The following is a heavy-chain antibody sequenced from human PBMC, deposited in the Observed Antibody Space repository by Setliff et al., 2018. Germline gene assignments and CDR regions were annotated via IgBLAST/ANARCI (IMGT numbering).Heavy chain of an antibody. D-gene: IGHD3-22*01. CDR2: INPYSGGT. Sequence: ASVKVSCKASGYTFTGRYMHWVRQAPGQGLEWMGWINPYSGGTTYAQKFQGRVTMSRDTSTSTAYMELKDLTSDDTALYYCARINFYVSSGFYYASDYWGQGTLVTVSS. V-gene: IGHV1-2*02. J-gene: IGHJ4*02. CDR1: GYTFTGRY. CDR3: ARINFYVSSGFYYASDY.